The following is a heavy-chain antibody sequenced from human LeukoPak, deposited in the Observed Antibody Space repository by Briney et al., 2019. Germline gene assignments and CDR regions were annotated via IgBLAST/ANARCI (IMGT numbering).Heavy chain of an antibody. J-gene: IGHJ4*02. Sequence: GGSLRLSCAASGFTFSSYSMNWVRQAPGTGLEWVASITSSSSHVYYADSVKGRFTISRDNAKDSLYLQMNSLRAEDTAVYYCARGEGVRSPQEYWGQGTLVTVSS. CDR1: GFTFSSYS. V-gene: IGHV3-21*01. CDR2: ITSSSSHV. CDR3: ARGEGVRSPQEY. D-gene: IGHD4-17*01.